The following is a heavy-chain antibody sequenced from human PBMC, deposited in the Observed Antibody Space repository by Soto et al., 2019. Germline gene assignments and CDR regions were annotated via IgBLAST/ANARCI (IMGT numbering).Heavy chain of an antibody. J-gene: IGHJ3*02. Sequence: KVSCKASGYTFTSYGISWVRQAPGQGLEWMGWISAYNGNTNYAQKLQGRVTMTTDTSTSTAYMELRSLRSDDTAVYYCARVMITFGGVIVITVDAFDIWGQGTMVTVSS. CDR3: ARVMITFGGVIVITVDAFDI. CDR1: GYTFTSYG. CDR2: ISAYNGNT. D-gene: IGHD3-16*02. V-gene: IGHV1-18*04.